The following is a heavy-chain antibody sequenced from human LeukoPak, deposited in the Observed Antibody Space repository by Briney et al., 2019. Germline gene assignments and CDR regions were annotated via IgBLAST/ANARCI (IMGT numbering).Heavy chain of an antibody. CDR3: AKEDSGSYGGGAFDI. CDR1: GFTFTSTA. CDR2: IRYDGSNK. Sequence: GGSLRLSCSSSGFTFTSTAFDWVRQAPGKGLEWVAFIRYDGSNKYYADSVKGRFTISRDNSKNTLYLQMNSLRAEDTAVYYCAKEDSGSYGGGAFDIWGQGTMVTVSS. J-gene: IGHJ3*02. D-gene: IGHD1-26*01. V-gene: IGHV3-30*02.